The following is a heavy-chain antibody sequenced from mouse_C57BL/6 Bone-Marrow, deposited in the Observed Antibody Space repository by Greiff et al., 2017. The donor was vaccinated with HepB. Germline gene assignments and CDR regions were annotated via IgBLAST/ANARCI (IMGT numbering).Heavy chain of an antibody. Sequence: EVKLQESGGGLVQPKGSLKLSCAASGFSFNTYAMNWVRQAPGKGLEWVARIRSKSNNYATYYADSVKDRFTISRDDSESMLYLQMNNLKTEDTAMYYCVRGDYDRGYYAMDYWGQGTSVTVSS. CDR1: GFSFNTYA. CDR2: IRSKSNNYAT. V-gene: IGHV10-1*01. CDR3: VRGDYDRGYYAMDY. J-gene: IGHJ4*01. D-gene: IGHD2-4*01.